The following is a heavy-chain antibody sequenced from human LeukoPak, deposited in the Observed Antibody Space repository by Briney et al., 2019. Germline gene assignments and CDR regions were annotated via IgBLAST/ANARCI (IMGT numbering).Heavy chain of an antibody. CDR2: INHSGST. CDR1: GGSFSGYY. CDR3: ARGKEDYGDPFDY. D-gene: IGHD4-17*01. Sequence: PSETLSLTCAVYGGSFSGYYWSWIRQPPGKGLEWIGEINHSGSTNYNPSLKSRVTISVDTSKNQFSLKLSSVTAADTAVYYCARGKEDYGDPFDYWGQGTLVTVPS. V-gene: IGHV4-34*01. J-gene: IGHJ4*02.